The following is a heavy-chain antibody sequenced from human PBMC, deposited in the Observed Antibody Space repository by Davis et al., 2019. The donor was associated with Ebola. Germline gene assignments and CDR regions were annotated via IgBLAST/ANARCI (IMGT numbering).Heavy chain of an antibody. D-gene: IGHD5-18*01. V-gene: IGHV1-58*01. CDR3: VGGYSYGYWYFDL. Sequence: SVKVSCKASGFTFTSSAVQWVRQARGQRLEWIGWIVVGSGNTNYAQKFQERVTITRDMSTSTAYMELSSLRSEDTAVYYCVGGYSYGYWYFDLWGRGTLVTVSS. J-gene: IGHJ2*01. CDR1: GFTFTSSA. CDR2: IVVGSGNT.